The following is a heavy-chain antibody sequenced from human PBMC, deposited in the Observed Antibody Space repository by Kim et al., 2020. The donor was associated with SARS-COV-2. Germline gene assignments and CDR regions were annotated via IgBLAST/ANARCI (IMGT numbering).Heavy chain of an antibody. CDR2: INNDGSSI. CDR3: ATEFQISPYYDSSGYLSS. D-gene: IGHD3-22*01. V-gene: IGHV3-74*01. CDR1: GLAFTNYR. J-gene: IGHJ5*02. Sequence: GGSLRLSCAASGLAFTNYRMHWVRQAPGKGLVWVSSINNDGSSISYADSVKGRFTISRDNAKNTVYLQVSSLRVEDTAVYYCATEFQISPYYDSSGYLSSWGQGTLVNVSS.